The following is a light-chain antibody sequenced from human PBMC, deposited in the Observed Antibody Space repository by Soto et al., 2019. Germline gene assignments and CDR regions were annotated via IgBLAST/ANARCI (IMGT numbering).Light chain of an antibody. Sequence: ILMTQSPATLSVSPGESATLSCRSSQNFYYNVAWYQHRPGQAPRLLIYRASTRAPGVPARFSGSGSVTEFTLTISSLRPEDFTVYSCLQYHNLGAFGQGTKVDIK. CDR2: RAS. J-gene: IGKJ1*01. CDR3: LQYHNLGA. CDR1: QNFYYN. V-gene: IGKV3-15*01.